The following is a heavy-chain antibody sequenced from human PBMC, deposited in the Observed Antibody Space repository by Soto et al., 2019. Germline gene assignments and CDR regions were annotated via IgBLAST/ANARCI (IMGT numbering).Heavy chain of an antibody. D-gene: IGHD1-1*01. CDR2: IYYSGST. Sequence: SETLSLTCTVSGGSISSYYWSWIRQPPGKGLEWIGYIYYSGSTNYNPSLKSRVTISVDTSKNQFSLKLSSVTAADTAVYYWARDVHLGRSVRYFDLWGRGTLVTVSS. CDR3: ARDVHLGRSVRYFDL. J-gene: IGHJ2*01. CDR1: GGSISSYY. V-gene: IGHV4-59*01.